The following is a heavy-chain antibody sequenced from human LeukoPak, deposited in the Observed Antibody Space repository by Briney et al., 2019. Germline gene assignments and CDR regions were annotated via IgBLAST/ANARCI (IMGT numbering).Heavy chain of an antibody. Sequence: GGSLRLSCAASGFIFSNYGMHWVRQAPGKGLEWVAFIPYHGNNEYYADSVRGRFTISRDNSKNTLYLQMNSLRAEDTAVYYCARQRGSGCLDYWGQGTLVTVSS. CDR2: IPYHGNNE. J-gene: IGHJ4*02. CDR1: GFIFSNYG. V-gene: IGHV3-30*02. CDR3: ARQRGSGCLDY. D-gene: IGHD6-19*01.